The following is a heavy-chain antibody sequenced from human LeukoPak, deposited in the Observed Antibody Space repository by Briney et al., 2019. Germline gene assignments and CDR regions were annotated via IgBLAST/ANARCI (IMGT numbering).Heavy chain of an antibody. CDR3: ARDLSSSWYNYYYGMDV. D-gene: IGHD6-13*01. J-gene: IGHJ6*02. Sequence: GASVKVSCKASGYTFTSYDINWVRQATGQGLEWMGWINPNSGNTGYAQKFQGRVTMTRNTSISTAYMELSSLRSEDTAVYYCARDLSSSWYNYYYGMDVWGQGTTVTVSS. CDR1: GYTFTSYD. CDR2: INPNSGNT. V-gene: IGHV1-8*01.